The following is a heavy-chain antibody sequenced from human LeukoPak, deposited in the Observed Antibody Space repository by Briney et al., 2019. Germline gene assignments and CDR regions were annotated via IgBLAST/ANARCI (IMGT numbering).Heavy chain of an antibody. Sequence: PGGSLRLSCAASGFTFSNNWMTWVRQAPGKGLEWVATVKKDASEKYYVDSVKGRFTISRDNAKNSLYLQMNSLRAEDTAVYYCARDTRGESDYWGQGTLVTVSS. CDR1: GFTFSNNW. CDR2: VKKDASEK. V-gene: IGHV3-7*01. CDR3: ARDTRGESDY. D-gene: IGHD2-2*01. J-gene: IGHJ4*02.